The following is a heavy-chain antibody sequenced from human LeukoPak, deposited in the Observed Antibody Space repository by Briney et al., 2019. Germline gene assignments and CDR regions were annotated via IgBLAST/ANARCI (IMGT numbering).Heavy chain of an antibody. Sequence: GGSLRLSCAASGFTFSSYWMHWVRQAPGKGLVWVSRIKSDGSSTSYADSVKGRFTISRDNAKNTLYLQMNSLRAEDTAVYYCERKGTLSYWGKETRVPVP. D-gene: IGHD1/OR15-1a*01. J-gene: IGHJ4*02. CDR2: IKSDGSST. CDR3: ERKGTLSY. V-gene: IGHV3-74*01. CDR1: GFTFSSYW.